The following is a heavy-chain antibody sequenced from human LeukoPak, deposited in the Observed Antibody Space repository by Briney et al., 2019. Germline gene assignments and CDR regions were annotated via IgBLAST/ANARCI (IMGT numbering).Heavy chain of an antibody. J-gene: IGHJ3*02. CDR2: INPNSGGT. CDR3: ARAKRVIAAAAHRVGAFDI. D-gene: IGHD6-13*01. Sequence: GASVKVSCKASGYTFTGYYMRWVRQAPGQGLEWMGWINPNSGGTNYAQKFQGRVTMTRDTSISTAYMELSRLRSDDTAVYYCARAKRVIAAAAHRVGAFDIWGQGTMVTVSS. V-gene: IGHV1-2*02. CDR1: GYTFTGYY.